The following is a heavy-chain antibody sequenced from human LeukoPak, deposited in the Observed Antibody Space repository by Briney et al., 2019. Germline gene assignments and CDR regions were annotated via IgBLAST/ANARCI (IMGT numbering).Heavy chain of an antibody. D-gene: IGHD3-22*01. V-gene: IGHV3-23*01. Sequence: GGSLRLSCAASGFTFSSYAMNWVRQAPGKGLEWVSTISGSGDSTYYADSVKGRFTISRDNSKNTLYLQMNSLRAEDTAVYYCARVRGDSSGYSYYFDYWGQGTLVTVSS. CDR2: ISGSGDST. CDR1: GFTFSSYA. J-gene: IGHJ4*02. CDR3: ARVRGDSSGYSYYFDY.